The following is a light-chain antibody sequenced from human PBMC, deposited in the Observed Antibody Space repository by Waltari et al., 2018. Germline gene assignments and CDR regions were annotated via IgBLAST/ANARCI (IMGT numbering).Light chain of an antibody. V-gene: IGKV1-9*01. CDR3: QQLDSYPIT. J-gene: IGKJ5*01. CDR1: QGIRKS. Sequence: TQLTQSPSSLSASVGDRVTITCRASQGIRKSLAWYQQKPGQAPKGLIDVASTLQSGVPSRFSASGSGTDFTLTTSSLQPEDFATYYCQQLDSYPITFGQGTRLDIK. CDR2: VAS.